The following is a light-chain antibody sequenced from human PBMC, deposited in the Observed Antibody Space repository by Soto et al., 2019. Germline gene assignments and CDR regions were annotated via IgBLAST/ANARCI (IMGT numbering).Light chain of an antibody. Sequence: DGGVTQKTNTLPVTLVKPASISCRSSESLVYSDGNTYLFWFQQRPGQSPSRLMYNVSSRGSWVPDRFSGSGSCTDFTLKISSVFSGGGGHTCLQHGLRSPPEPLGRGT. CDR2: NVS. J-gene: IGKJ1*01. V-gene: IGKV2-30*01. CDR3: QHGLRSPPEP. CDR1: ESLVYSDGNTY.